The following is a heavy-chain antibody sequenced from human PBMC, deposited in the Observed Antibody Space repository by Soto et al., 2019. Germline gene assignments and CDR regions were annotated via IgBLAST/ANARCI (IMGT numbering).Heavy chain of an antibody. D-gene: IGHD3-10*01. CDR3: ARGARFMGRGVMDV. V-gene: IGHV1-3*01. Sequence: QVQLVQSGAEVKKPGASVKVSCKASGYTFTSYAMHWVRQAPGQRLEWMGWINAGNGNTKYSQKFQGRVTITRDTSASTAYMELSSLGSEDTAVYYCARGARFMGRGVMDVWGQGTTVTVSS. CDR2: INAGNGNT. CDR1: GYTFTSYA. J-gene: IGHJ6*02.